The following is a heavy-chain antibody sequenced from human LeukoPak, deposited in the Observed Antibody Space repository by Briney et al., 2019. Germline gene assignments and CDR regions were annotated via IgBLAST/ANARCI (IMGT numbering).Heavy chain of an antibody. D-gene: IGHD3-22*01. CDR2: INPSGGST. V-gene: IGHV1-46*01. J-gene: IGHJ4*02. CDR1: GYTFTSYY. CDR3: ARPDYYYDSGGYSDMYFDY. Sequence: ASVKVSCKASGYTFTSYYMHWVRQAPGQGLEWMGIINPSGGSTSYAQKFQGRVTMTRDTSTSTVYMELSSLRSEDTAVYYCARPDYYYDSGGYSDMYFDYWGQGTLVTVSS.